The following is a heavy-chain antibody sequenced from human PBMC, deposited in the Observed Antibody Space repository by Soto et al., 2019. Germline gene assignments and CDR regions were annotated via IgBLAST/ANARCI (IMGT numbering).Heavy chain of an antibody. CDR1: GYTLTSYA. V-gene: IGHV1-3*01. CDR3: ARDLGGWPDY. CDR2: INAGNGNT. J-gene: IGHJ4*02. Sequence: ASVKVSCKASGYTLTSYAMHWVRQSPRQRHEWRGWINAGNGNTKYSQKFQGRVTITRDTSASTGYMELSSLRSEDTAVYYCARDLGGWPDYWGQGTLVTVSS. D-gene: IGHD2-15*01.